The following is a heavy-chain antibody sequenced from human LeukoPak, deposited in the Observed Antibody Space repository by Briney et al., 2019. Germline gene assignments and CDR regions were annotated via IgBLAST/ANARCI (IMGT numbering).Heavy chain of an antibody. V-gene: IGHV3-7*01. CDR2: IKQDGSEK. CDR3: ARVGGRYSPLGY. D-gene: IGHD3-16*02. J-gene: IGHJ4*02. Sequence: GESLRLSCSASGFTFSRFWVSWVRQAPGKGLEWVANIKQDGSEKYYVDSVKGRFTISRDNDKNSLFLQMTSLRAEDTAVYYCARVGGRYSPLGYWGQGTLVTVSS. CDR1: GFTFSRFW.